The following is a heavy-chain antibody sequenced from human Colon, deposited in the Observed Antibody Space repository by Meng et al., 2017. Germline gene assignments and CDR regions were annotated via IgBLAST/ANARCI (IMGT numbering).Heavy chain of an antibody. J-gene: IGHJ4*02. CDR3: ARIGFCSARTCYSGDYFDY. Sequence: GESLMISCAASGFTFSNYWMTWVRQAPGKGLEWVANIKQDGSERFYLDSVRGRFTISRDNAKNSLYLQMYSLRAEDTAVYFCARIGFCSARTCYSGDYFDYWGQGSLVTVSS. CDR2: IKQDGSER. CDR1: GFTFSNYW. V-gene: IGHV3-7*01. D-gene: IGHD2-15*01.